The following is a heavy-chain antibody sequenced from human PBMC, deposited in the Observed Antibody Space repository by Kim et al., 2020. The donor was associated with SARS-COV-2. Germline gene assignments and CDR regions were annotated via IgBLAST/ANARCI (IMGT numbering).Heavy chain of an antibody. J-gene: IGHJ4*02. D-gene: IGHD5-18*01. V-gene: IGHV3-30*02. Sequence: GRFTISRDNSKNTLYLQMNSLRAEDTAVYYCAKDYGRAWIQLWDEYYFDYWGQGTLVTVSS. CDR3: AKDYGRAWIQLWDEYYFDY.